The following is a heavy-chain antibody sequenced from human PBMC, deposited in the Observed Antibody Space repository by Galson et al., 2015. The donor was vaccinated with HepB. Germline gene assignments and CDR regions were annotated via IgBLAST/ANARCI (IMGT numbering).Heavy chain of an antibody. J-gene: IGHJ4*02. CDR3: ARDLRGDYPYFDY. Sequence: SVKVSCKASGYTFTGYYMHWVRQAPGQGLEWMGWINPNSGGTNYAQKFQGRVTMTRDTSISTAYMELSRLRSDDTAVYYCARDLRGDYPYFDYWGQGTLVTVSS. CDR1: GYTFTGYY. V-gene: IGHV1-2*02. CDR2: INPNSGGT. D-gene: IGHD4-17*01.